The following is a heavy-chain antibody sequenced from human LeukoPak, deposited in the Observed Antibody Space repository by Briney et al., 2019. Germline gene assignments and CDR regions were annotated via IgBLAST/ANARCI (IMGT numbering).Heavy chain of an antibody. CDR2: ISYDGSNK. Sequence: GGSLRLSCAASGFTFSSYAMHWVRQAPGKGLEWVAVISYDGSNKYYADSVKGRFTISRDNSKNTLYLQMNSLRAEDTAVYYCAKDQRILLWFGELFEYWGQGTLVTVSS. CDR3: AKDQRILLWFGELFEY. J-gene: IGHJ4*02. CDR1: GFTFSSYA. D-gene: IGHD3-10*01. V-gene: IGHV3-30*04.